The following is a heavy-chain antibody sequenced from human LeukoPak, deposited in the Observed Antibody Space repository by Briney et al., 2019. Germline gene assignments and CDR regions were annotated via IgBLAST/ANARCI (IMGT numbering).Heavy chain of an antibody. Sequence: GGSLRLSCAASGFTVSSNCMSWVRQAPGKGLEWVSAISGSGGSTYYADSVKGRFTISRDNSKNTLYLQVNSLRAEDTAVYYCAKAYSSSWYEFDYWGQGTLVTVSS. CDR3: AKAYSSSWYEFDY. V-gene: IGHV3-23*01. J-gene: IGHJ4*02. CDR1: GFTVSSNC. CDR2: ISGSGGST. D-gene: IGHD6-13*01.